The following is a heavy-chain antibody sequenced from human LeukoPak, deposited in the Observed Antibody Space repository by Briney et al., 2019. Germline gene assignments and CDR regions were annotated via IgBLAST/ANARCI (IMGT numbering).Heavy chain of an antibody. Sequence: GGSLRFSCAASGFTFSSYAMTSFRQAPGKRLERVSGISRSGRSPYYADSVEVRFTISRDNSKNTLYLQMNSLRAEDTAVYYCAKGSRWDCSSTTCYPYNWFDPWGQGTLVTVSS. J-gene: IGHJ5*02. CDR2: ISRSGRSP. D-gene: IGHD2-2*01. CDR3: AKGSRWDCSSTTCYPYNWFDP. CDR1: GFTFSSYA. V-gene: IGHV3-23*01.